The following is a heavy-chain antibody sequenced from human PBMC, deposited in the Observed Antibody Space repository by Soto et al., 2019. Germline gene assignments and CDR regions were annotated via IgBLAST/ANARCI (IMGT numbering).Heavy chain of an antibody. D-gene: IGHD3-22*01. J-gene: IGHJ5*02. Sequence: KASETLSLTCTGSGGSISSSSYYWGWLRQPPGKGLEWIGSIYHGGSTYYNPSLNSRVTLSIDMTNNHVSLILNSVTAADTAVYYCARVGPWVPYYYDSSPYTFENWFDPWGQGTLVTVSS. V-gene: IGHV4-39*02. CDR1: GGSISSSSYY. CDR3: ARVGPWVPYYYDSSPYTFENWFDP. CDR2: IYHGGST.